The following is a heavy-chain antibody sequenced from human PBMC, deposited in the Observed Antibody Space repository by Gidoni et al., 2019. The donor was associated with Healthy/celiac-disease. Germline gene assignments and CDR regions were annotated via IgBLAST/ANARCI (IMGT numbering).Heavy chain of an antibody. D-gene: IGHD1-26*01. CDR2: ICYDGSNK. Sequence: AVICYDGSNKYYADSVKGRLTISRDNSKNTLYLQMNGLRAEDTAVYYCARGERAGFDYWGQGTLVTVSS. J-gene: IGHJ4*02. CDR3: ARGERAGFDY. V-gene: IGHV3-33*01.